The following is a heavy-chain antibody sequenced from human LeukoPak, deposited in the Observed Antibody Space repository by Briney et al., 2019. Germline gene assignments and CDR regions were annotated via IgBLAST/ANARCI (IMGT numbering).Heavy chain of an antibody. CDR3: ARGGTSYGSGKY. Sequence: SETLSLTCTVSGYSISSGYYWGWIRQPPGKGLEWIGNIYHRGSTYYNPSLKSRVTISVDTSKYQFSLKMSSVTAADTAVYYCARGGTSYGSGKYWGQGALVTVSS. V-gene: IGHV4-38-2*02. CDR1: GYSISSGYY. CDR2: IYHRGST. J-gene: IGHJ4*02. D-gene: IGHD2-15*01.